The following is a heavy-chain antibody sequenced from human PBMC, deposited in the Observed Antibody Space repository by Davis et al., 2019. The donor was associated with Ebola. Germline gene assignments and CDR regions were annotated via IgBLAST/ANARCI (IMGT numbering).Heavy chain of an antibody. CDR2: ISGSGGST. V-gene: IGHV3-23*01. J-gene: IGHJ4*02. D-gene: IGHD2-15*01. Sequence: GESLKISCAASGFTFSSYAMSWVRQAPGKGLEWVSAISGSGGSTYYADSVKGRFTISRDNSKNTLYLQMNSLRAEDTAVYYCAKLALVVAATYFDYWGQGTLVTVSS. CDR3: AKLALVVAATYFDY. CDR1: GFTFSSYA.